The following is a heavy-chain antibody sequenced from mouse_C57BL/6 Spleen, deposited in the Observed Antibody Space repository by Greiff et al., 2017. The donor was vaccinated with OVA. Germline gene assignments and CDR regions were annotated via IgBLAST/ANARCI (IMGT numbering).Heavy chain of an antibody. Sequence: EVQGVESGPELVKPGASVKISCKASGYSFTDYNMNWVKQSNGKSLEWIGVINPNYGTTSYNQKFKGKATLTVDQSSSTAYMQLNSLTSEDSAVYYCARSGYYYGSDPGAMDYWGQGTSVTVSS. CDR1: GYSFTDYN. D-gene: IGHD1-1*01. V-gene: IGHV1-39*01. CDR2: INPNYGTT. CDR3: ARSGYYYGSDPGAMDY. J-gene: IGHJ4*01.